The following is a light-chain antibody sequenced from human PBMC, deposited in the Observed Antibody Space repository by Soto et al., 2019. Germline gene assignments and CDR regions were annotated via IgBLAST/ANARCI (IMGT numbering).Light chain of an antibody. CDR1: QSISTY. Sequence: DIQMTQSPSSLSASVGDRVTITCRASQSISTYLIWYQQKPGKAPKLLIYAVSDLQSGVPSRFSGSGSGTDFSLTISSLQPEDFATYYCQQSFSTPRTFGQGTKVDIK. CDR2: AVS. J-gene: IGKJ1*01. V-gene: IGKV1-39*01. CDR3: QQSFSTPRT.